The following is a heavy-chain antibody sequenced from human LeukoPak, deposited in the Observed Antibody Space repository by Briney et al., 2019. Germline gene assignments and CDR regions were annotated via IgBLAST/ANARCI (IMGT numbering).Heavy chain of an antibody. V-gene: IGHV1-18*01. CDR3: ARQLDKYYYYMDV. D-gene: IGHD3/OR15-3a*01. J-gene: IGHJ6*03. CDR2: ISAYNGNT. Sequence: ASVKVSCKASGYTFTSYGISWVRQAPGQGLEWMGWISAYNGNTNYAQKLQGRVTMTTDTSTTTAYMELRSLRPDDTAVYYCARQLDKYYYYMDVWGKGTTVTVSS. CDR1: GYTFTSYG.